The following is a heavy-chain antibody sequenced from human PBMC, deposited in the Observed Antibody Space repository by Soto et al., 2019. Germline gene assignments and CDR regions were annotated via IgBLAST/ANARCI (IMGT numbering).Heavy chain of an antibody. D-gene: IGHD4-17*01. V-gene: IGHV1-18*04. J-gene: IGHJ4*02. Sequence: LVQSGAEAKKPGTSVKVSCKASGYTFSTSTISWVRQAPGQGLEWLGWIKAYSGNTNCAPKRQGRVTMTTDTSTSTAYLELRSLTNDDTAMYYCAIANYGDDDYWGQGTLVTVSS. CDR2: IKAYSGNT. CDR1: GYTFSTST. CDR3: AIANYGDDDY.